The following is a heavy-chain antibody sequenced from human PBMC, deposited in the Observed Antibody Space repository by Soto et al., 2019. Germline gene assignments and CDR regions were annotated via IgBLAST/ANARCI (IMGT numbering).Heavy chain of an antibody. D-gene: IGHD3-3*01. CDR3: ARGSGFWSGDQSLLLHMDV. CDR2: INSDGSST. J-gene: IGHJ6*03. CDR1: GFTFSSYW. V-gene: IGHV3-74*01. Sequence: GGSLRLSCAASGFTFSSYWMHWVRQAPGKGLVWVSRINSDGSSTSYADSVKGRFTISRDNAKNTLYLQMNSLRAEDTAVYYCARGSGFWSGDQSLLLHMDVWGKGTTVPVSS.